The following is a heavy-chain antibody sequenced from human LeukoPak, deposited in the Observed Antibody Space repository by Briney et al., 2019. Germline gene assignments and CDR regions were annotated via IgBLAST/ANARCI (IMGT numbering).Heavy chain of an antibody. D-gene: IGHD5-18*01. Sequence: GRSLRLSCVASGFTFSYHGFPWVRQAPGKGLEWVSAIWSDGSKKCYAESVKGRFTISRDDSKNTVYLQMNSLRADDTGVYYCARDPQHSMDVWGQGTTVTVSS. CDR1: GFTFSYHG. V-gene: IGHV3-33*01. J-gene: IGHJ6*02. CDR3: ARDPQHSMDV. CDR2: IWSDGSKK.